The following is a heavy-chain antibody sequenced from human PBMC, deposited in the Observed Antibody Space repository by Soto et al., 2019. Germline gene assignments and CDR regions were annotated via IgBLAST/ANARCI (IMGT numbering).Heavy chain of an antibody. CDR3: ACSTVTTSTWYYSYGMDV. D-gene: IGHD4-17*01. CDR1: GFTFSSYA. J-gene: IGHJ6*02. CDR2: ISGSGGST. Sequence: EVQLLESGGGLVQPGGSLRLSCAASGFTFSSYAMSWVRQAPGKGLEWVSAISGSGGSTYYADSVKGRFTISRDNSNNRLYLQTNSLRAEDTAVYYGACSTVTTSTWYYSYGMDVWGQGTTVTVSS. V-gene: IGHV3-23*01.